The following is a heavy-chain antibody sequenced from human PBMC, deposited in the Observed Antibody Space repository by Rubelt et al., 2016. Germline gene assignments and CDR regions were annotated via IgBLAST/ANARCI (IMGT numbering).Heavy chain of an antibody. J-gene: IGHJ6*01. Sequence: QVQLQQWGAGLLKPSETLSLTCAVYGGSFSGCYWSWIRQPPGKGLEWIGEINHSGSTNYNPALKSRVTRSVDPSKNQVSMQMSAVAAADPGVYYCARMAGNSSGMDVWGQGTPVTVSS. D-gene: IGHD5-24*01. V-gene: IGHV4-34*01. CDR3: ARMAGNSSGMDV. CDR2: INHSGST. CDR1: GGSFSGCY.